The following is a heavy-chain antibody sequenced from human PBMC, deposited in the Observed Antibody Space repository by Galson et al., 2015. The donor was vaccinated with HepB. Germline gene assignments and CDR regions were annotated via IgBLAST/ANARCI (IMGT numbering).Heavy chain of an antibody. J-gene: IGHJ6*03. CDR1: GDSVSSNSAA. Sequence: CAISGDSVSSNSAAWNWIRQSPSRGLEWLGRTYYWSKWYNDYAVSVKSRITINPDTSKNQFSLQLNSVTPEDTAVYYCARVYCGGNCPTSNGLLYYYYYMDVWGKGTTVTVSS. D-gene: IGHD2-21*01. V-gene: IGHV6-1*01. CDR2: TYYWSKWYN. CDR3: ARVYCGGNCPTSNGLLYYYYYMDV.